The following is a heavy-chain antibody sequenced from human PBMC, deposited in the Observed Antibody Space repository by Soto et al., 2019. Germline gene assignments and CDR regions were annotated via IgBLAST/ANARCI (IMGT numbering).Heavy chain of an antibody. D-gene: IGHD2-2*01. CDR1: GFTFGDYA. CDR2: IRSKAYGGTT. CDR3: TRLGYCSSTSCHQYYMDV. V-gene: IGHV3-49*03. Sequence: EVQLVESGGGLVQPGRSLRLSCTASGFTFGDYAMSWFRQAPGKGLEWVGFIRSKAYGGTTEYAASVKGRFTISRDDSKRIAYLQMNSLKTENTAVYYCTRLGYCSSTSCHQYYMDVWGKGTTVTVSS. J-gene: IGHJ6*03.